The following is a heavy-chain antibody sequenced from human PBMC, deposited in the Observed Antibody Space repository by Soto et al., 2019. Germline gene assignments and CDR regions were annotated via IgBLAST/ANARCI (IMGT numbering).Heavy chain of an antibody. Sequence: SETLSLTCSVSGASIRSYFWGWVRQPAGQGLEWIGHIYIRGTTSYNPSLEGRVTLSLDTSKNQVSLVVTSVTAADTAVYYCARNPYVRGNYYFFDTWGPGTLVTVSS. CDR1: GASIRSYF. V-gene: IGHV4-4*07. CDR2: IYIRGTT. J-gene: IGHJ4*02. D-gene: IGHD3-10*02. CDR3: ARNPYVRGNYYFFDT.